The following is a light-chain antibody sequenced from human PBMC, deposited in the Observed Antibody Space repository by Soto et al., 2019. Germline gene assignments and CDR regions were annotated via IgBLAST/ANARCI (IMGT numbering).Light chain of an antibody. J-gene: IGKJ5*01. V-gene: IGKV1-16*01. CDR2: GAS. CDR1: QGVDKY. Sequence: DIQMTQSPSSLSASVGDRVIITCRASQGVDKYLAWFQQKPGKAPKSLIYGASRLQSEVPSRFSGSGSGTHFTLTITNLQPEDFATYYCHQYNTYPTLGQGTRLQI. CDR3: HQYNTYPT.